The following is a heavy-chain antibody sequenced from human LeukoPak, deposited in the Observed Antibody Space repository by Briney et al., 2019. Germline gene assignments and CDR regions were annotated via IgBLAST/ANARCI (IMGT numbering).Heavy chain of an antibody. V-gene: IGHV7-4-1*02. D-gene: IGHD3-22*01. CDR3: ARGYYYETSAWNNYYYYGMDV. CDR1: GYTFTQYA. CDR2: INTNTGNP. J-gene: IGHJ6*02. Sequence: ASVKVSCKASGYTFTQYAMNWVRQAPGQGLEWMGWINTNTGNPTYAQGFTGRFVFALDTSVSTAYLQITSLKAEDTAMYYCARGYYYETSAWNNYYYYGMDVWGQGTTVTVSS.